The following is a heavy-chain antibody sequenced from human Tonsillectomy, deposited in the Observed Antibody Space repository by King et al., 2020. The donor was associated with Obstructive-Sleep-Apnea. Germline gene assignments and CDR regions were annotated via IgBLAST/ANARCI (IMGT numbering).Heavy chain of an antibody. CDR1: VYTFTIYD. CDR3: ARRAGGAVGDV. D-gene: IGHD6-19*01. Sequence: QLVQSGAEVKKPGASVKVSCKASVYTFTIYDINWVRQATGQGLDWMGLMNPTNGNTGYATQFQGMDTMTRNTTITTAYMELSSLRSEDTALYYCARRAGGAVGDVWGQGTTVTVSS. J-gene: IGHJ6*02. V-gene: IGHV1-8*01. CDR2: MNPTNGNT.